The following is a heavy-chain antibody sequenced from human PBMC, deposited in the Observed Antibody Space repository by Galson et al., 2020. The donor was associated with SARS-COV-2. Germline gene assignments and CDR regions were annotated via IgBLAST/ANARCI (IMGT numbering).Heavy chain of an antibody. CDR2: ISYDGSKV. CDR3: AKDQDCPTPDCDVGASDFYYGMDV. CDR1: GFTFHHYG. Sequence: GGSLRLSCAVSGFTFHHYGMHWVRQAPDSGLEWVAVISYDGSKVYYADSVKGRFTVSRDNPKNTLYLQMNSLRADDTAVYYCAKDQDCPTPDCDVGASDFYYGMDVWGQGTTVRVSS. V-gene: IGHV3-30*18. J-gene: IGHJ6*02. D-gene: IGHD2-15*01.